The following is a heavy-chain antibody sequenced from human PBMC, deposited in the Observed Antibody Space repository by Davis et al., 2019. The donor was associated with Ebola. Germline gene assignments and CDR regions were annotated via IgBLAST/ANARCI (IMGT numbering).Heavy chain of an antibody. V-gene: IGHV1-24*01. CDR3: ARERHLGATYFDY. D-gene: IGHD1-26*01. CDR1: GYTLTELS. J-gene: IGHJ4*02. Sequence: ASVKVSCKVSGYTLTELSMHWVRQAPGKGLEWMGGFDPEDGETIYAQKFQGRVTITRDTSASTAYMELSSLRSEDTAVYYCARERHLGATYFDYWGQGTLVTVSS. CDR2: FDPEDGET.